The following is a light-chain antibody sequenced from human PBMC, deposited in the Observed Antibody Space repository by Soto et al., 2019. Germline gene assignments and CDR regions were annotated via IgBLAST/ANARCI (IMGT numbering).Light chain of an antibody. Sequence: DIPLTQSPSFLSASVGDRVTVTCRASRRISSYLAWYQQRPGKAPKLLIYGASTLQSGVPSRFSGSGSGTEFTLTINSLQPEDFATYYCQQLNSFGGGTKVEVK. J-gene: IGKJ4*01. CDR3: QQLNS. CDR2: GAS. CDR1: RRISSY. V-gene: IGKV1-9*01.